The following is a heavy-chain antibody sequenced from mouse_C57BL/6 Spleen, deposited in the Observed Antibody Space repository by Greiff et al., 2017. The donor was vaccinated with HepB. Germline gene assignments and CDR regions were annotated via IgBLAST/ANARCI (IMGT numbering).Heavy chain of an antibody. J-gene: IGHJ4*01. Sequence: QVQLQQPGAELVKPGASVKLSCKASGYTFTSYWMHWVKQRPGRGLEWIGRIDPNSGGTKYNEKFKSKATLTVDKPSSTAYMKLSSLLSEDSAVYYCAGWGPIYYEYDDDMDYWGQGTSVTVSS. CDR2: IDPNSGGT. V-gene: IGHV1-72*01. CDR3: AGWGPIYYEYDDDMDY. D-gene: IGHD2-4*01. CDR1: GYTFTSYW.